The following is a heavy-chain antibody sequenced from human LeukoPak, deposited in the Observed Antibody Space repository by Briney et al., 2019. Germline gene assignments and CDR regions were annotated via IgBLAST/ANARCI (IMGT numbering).Heavy chain of an antibody. CDR1: GGSISGNY. J-gene: IGHJ1*01. V-gene: IGHV4-4*07. Sequence: SETLSLTCTVSGGSISGNYWSWIRQPAGKGLEWIGRIYTSGHTGYNPSLKSRVTMSVDTSKNQLSLKLSSVTAADTVVYYCARGESVGVVAGTVAEYFHHWGQGTLVTVSS. D-gene: IGHD6-19*01. CDR3: ARGESVGVVAGTVAEYFHH. CDR2: IYTSGHT.